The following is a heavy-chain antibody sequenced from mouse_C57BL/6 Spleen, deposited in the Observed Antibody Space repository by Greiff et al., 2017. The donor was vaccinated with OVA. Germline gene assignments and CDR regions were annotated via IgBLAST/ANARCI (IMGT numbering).Heavy chain of an antibody. Sequence: EVQGLQSEAGLVQPGSSMKLSCTASGFTFSDYYMAWVSQVPGKGLEWVADINYDSSSTNYLDSFKSRFTISRDNAKNILYLHMSRLKSEDTATYDCARDGGSYWYFDGWGTGTTVTVSS. D-gene: IGHD1-1*02. J-gene: IGHJ1*03. CDR2: INYDSSST. CDR1: GFTFSDYY. CDR3: ARDGGSYWYFDG. V-gene: IGHV5-16*01.